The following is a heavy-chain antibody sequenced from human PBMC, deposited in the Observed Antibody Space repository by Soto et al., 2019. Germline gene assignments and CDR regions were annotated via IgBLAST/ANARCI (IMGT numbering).Heavy chain of an antibody. CDR2: ISGSGGIT. Sequence: EVQLLESGGGLVQPGGSLRLSCAASGFTFINHAMTWVRQAPGKGLQWVSGISGSGGITYYADSVKGRFTISRDNSKNTLHLQMNSLRAEDTAVYYCAKVLGYYDFWSSLTGFDYWGQGTLVTVSS. CDR3: AKVLGYYDFWSSLTGFDY. J-gene: IGHJ4*02. D-gene: IGHD3-3*01. V-gene: IGHV3-23*01. CDR1: GFTFINHA.